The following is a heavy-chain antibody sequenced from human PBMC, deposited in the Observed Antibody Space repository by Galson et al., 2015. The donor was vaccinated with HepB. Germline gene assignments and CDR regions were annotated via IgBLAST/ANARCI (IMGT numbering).Heavy chain of an antibody. D-gene: IGHD2-21*02. Sequence: SVKVSCKASGGTFSSYAISGVRQAPGQGLEWMGGIIPIFGTANYAQKLQGRVTITADESTSTAYMELSSLRSEDTAVYYCARTYCGGDCYFAEYFHHWGQGTLVTVSS. V-gene: IGHV1-69*13. CDR1: GGTFSSYA. CDR2: IIPIFGTA. J-gene: IGHJ1*01. CDR3: ARTYCGGDCYFAEYFHH.